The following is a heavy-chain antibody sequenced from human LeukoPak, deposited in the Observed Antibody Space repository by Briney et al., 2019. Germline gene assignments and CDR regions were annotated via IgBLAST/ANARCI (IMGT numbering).Heavy chain of an antibody. D-gene: IGHD3-10*01. CDR3: ARALYGSGSYSTY. J-gene: IGHJ4*02. Sequence: PGGSLRLSCAASGFTFSSYEMNWVRQAPGKGLEWVSYISSTSYTIYYADSVKGRFTISRDNAKNSLYLQMNSLRAEDTAVYYCARALYGSGSYSTYWGQGTLVTVSS. CDR2: ISSTSYTI. CDR1: GFTFSSYE. V-gene: IGHV3-48*03.